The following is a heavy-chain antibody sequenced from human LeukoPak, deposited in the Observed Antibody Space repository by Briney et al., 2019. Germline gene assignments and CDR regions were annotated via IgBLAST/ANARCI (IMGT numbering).Heavy chain of an antibody. Sequence: GGSLRLSCRASGFSFTTYSMNWVRQAPGKGLEWVSVIRAEGDPTHYADSVKGRFTISRDNSNNMLYLEMTSLRAEDTAIYYCGKDGHCPDTVCPTEIVVAGDIDHWGQGTLVTVSS. CDR2: IRAEGDPT. CDR1: GFSFTTYS. CDR3: GKDGHCPDTVCPTEIVVAGDIDH. D-gene: IGHD6-19*01. J-gene: IGHJ4*02. V-gene: IGHV3-23*01.